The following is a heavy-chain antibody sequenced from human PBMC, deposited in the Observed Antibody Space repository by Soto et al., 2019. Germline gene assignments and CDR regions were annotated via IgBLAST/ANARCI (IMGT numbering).Heavy chain of an antibody. D-gene: IGHD3-16*01. V-gene: IGHV4-34*01. Sequence: SETLSLTCAVYGGSFSGYYWSWIRQPPGKGLEWIGEINHSGSTNYNPSLKSRVTISVDTSKNQFSLKLSSVTAADTAVYYCARRGVKKGGLYYFDYWGQGTLVTVSS. CDR2: INHSGST. CDR1: GGSFSGYY. J-gene: IGHJ4*02. CDR3: ARRGVKKGGLYYFDY.